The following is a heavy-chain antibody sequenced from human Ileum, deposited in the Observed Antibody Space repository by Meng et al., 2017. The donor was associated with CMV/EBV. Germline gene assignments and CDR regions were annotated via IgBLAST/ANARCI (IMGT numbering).Heavy chain of an antibody. Sequence: QVQLQEPRPGLVKPSEPLSLTCSVSGASIRSYCWSWIRQPDGKGLEWIGRFTARGNTNYNPSLKSRVTMSLDTSLNQFSLRLNSVTAADTAVYYCARDVIRDDTGSWFDPWGQGTLVTVSS. CDR1: GASIRSYC. CDR3: ARDVIRDDTGSWFDP. CDR2: FTARGNT. D-gene: IGHD3-9*01. V-gene: IGHV4-4*07. J-gene: IGHJ5*02.